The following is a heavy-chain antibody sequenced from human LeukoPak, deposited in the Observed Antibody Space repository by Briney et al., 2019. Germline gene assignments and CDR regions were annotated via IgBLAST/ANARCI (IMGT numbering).Heavy chain of an antibody. J-gene: IGHJ3*01. D-gene: IGHD2-15*01. CDR1: GGTISSGGYC. Sequence: SQTLSLTCAVSGGTISSGGYCWAWLRQPPGTGLEWVGYIFQSGSPSDNPSLRSRVTISVDTSGNHFSLELISVTAADTAMYYCARDRAGLALLHFWGQGTIVTVSS. V-gene: IGHV4-30-2*01. CDR3: ARDRAGLALLHF. CDR2: IFQSGSP.